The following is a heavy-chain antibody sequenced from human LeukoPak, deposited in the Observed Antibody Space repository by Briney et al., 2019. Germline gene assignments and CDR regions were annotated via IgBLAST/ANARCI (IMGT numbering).Heavy chain of an antibody. D-gene: IGHD6-19*01. Sequence: ASVKVSCKASGYTFTGYYMHWVRQAPGQGLEWMGWINPNSGGTNYTQKFQGRVTMTRDTSISTAYMELSRLRSDDTAVYYCARFDYSSGWYVTRELPADYWGQGTLVTVSS. CDR3: ARFDYSSGWYVTRELPADY. V-gene: IGHV1-2*02. CDR1: GYTFTGYY. CDR2: INPNSGGT. J-gene: IGHJ4*02.